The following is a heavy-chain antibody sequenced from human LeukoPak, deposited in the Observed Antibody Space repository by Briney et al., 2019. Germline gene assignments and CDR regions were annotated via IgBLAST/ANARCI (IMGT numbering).Heavy chain of an antibody. CDR2: IYYSGST. J-gene: IGHJ5*02. D-gene: IGHD4-23*01. Sequence: SETLSLTCTVSGGSISSYYWSWIRQPPGKGLEWIGYIYYSGSTNYNPSLKSRVTISVDTSKNQFSLKLSSVTAADTAVYYCAASGGNSGDWFDPWGQGTLVTVSS. CDR3: AASGGNSGDWFDP. CDR1: GGSISSYY. V-gene: IGHV4-59*08.